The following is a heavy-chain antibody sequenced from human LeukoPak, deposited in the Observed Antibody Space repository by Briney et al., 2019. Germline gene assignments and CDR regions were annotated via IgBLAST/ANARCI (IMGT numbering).Heavy chain of an antibody. D-gene: IGHD6-13*01. CDR2: IYHGGST. J-gene: IGHJ5*02. CDR3: ARRAFGAAAEWFDP. CDR1: GGSISSYY. V-gene: IGHV4-59*08. Sequence: SETLSLTCTVSGGSISSYYWSWIRQPPGKELEWMGYIYHGGSTSYNPSLKSRFTISVDTSNTQFSLRLSSVTAADTAVYYCARRAFGAAAEWFDPWGQGILVTVSS.